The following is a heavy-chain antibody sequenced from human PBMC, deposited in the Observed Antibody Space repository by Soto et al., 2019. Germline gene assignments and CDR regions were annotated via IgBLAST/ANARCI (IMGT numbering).Heavy chain of an antibody. CDR3: AKGRGVSWNGGPPPNWFNP. J-gene: IGHJ5*02. D-gene: IGHD1-1*01. CDR2: IGGRDGST. Sequence: EVQLLESGGGVVRPGGSLRLSCEASGFSFGDYVMNWVRQGQGKGLEWVSSIGGRDGSTYYADSVKGRFTISRDNSKNTVFLKMEGLRGEDTAVYYCAKGRGVSWNGGPPPNWFNPWGQGTQVIVSS. V-gene: IGHV3-23*01. CDR1: GFSFGDYV.